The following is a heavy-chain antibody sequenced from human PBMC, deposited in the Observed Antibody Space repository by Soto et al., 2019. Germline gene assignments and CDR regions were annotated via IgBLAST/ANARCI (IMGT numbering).Heavy chain of an antibody. D-gene: IGHD2-15*01. CDR3: ARRKYCSGGSCSNFDY. CDR2: ISGSGGST. J-gene: IGHJ4*02. V-gene: IGHV3-23*01. CDR1: GFTFSSYA. Sequence: PGGSLRLSCAASGFTFSSYAMSWVRQAPGKGLEWVSAISGSGGSTYYADSVKGRFTISRDNSKNTLYLQMNSLRAEDTAVYYCARRKYCSGGSCSNFDYWGQGTLVTVSS.